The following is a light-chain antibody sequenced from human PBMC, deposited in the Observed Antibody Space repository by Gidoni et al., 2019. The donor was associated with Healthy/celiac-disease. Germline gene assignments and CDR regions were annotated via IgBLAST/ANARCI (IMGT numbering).Light chain of an antibody. CDR3: QQRSNWPRT. Sequence: EIVSTQSPATLSLSPGERATLSCRASQSVSSYLAWYQQKPGEATRLLIEDASNRATGVPDRCSSRESGEDFTLTSSSLEHEDFAVYCWQQRSNWPRTFGQGTKLEIK. CDR1: QSVSSY. CDR2: DAS. V-gene: IGKV3-11*01. J-gene: IGKJ2*01.